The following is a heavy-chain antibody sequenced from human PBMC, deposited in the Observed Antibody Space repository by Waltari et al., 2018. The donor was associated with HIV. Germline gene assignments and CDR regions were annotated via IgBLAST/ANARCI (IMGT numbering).Heavy chain of an antibody. J-gene: IGHJ5*02. V-gene: IGHV7-4-1*02. Sequence: QVQLVQSGSELQKPGASVKVSCKASGYTFTTYAMNWVRQAPGQGLERKGWRNTNAGNPTYAQGSTGRFVFSLETYVSTAYLQSSSLKAEDAAVYYCARERYSSTCFDPWGQGTLVTGSS. D-gene: IGHD5-12*01. CDR1: GYTFTTYA. CDR3: ARERYSSTCFDP. CDR2: RNTNAGNP.